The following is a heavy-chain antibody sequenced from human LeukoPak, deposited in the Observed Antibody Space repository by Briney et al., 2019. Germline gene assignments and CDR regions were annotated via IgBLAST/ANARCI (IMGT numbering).Heavy chain of an antibody. CDR1: GFTFSSYS. Sequence: GGSLRLSCAASGFTFSSYSMNWVCQAPGKGLEWVSYISSSSSTIYYADSVKGRFTISRDNAKNSLYLQMNSLRAEDTAVYYCARDKDYYGSGSYYNLHGAFDIWGQGTMVTVSS. J-gene: IGHJ3*02. CDR2: ISSSSSTI. V-gene: IGHV3-48*01. D-gene: IGHD3-10*01. CDR3: ARDKDYYGSGSYYNLHGAFDI.